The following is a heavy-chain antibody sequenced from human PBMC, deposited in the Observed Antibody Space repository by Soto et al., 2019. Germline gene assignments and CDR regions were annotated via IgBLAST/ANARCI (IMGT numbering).Heavy chain of an antibody. D-gene: IGHD1-26*01. J-gene: IGHJ4*02. CDR2: INHSGST. CDR1: GGSFSGYY. Sequence: KPSETLSLTCAVCGGSFSGYYWSWIRQPPGKGLEWIGEINHSGSTNYNPSLKSRVTISVDTSKNQFSLKLSSVTAADTAVYYCARGNVLRVYYWGQGXLVTVYS. CDR3: ARGNVLRVYY. V-gene: IGHV4-34*01.